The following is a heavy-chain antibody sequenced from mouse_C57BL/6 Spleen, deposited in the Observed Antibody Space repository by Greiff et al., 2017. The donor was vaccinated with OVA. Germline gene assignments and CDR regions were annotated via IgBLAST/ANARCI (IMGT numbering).Heavy chain of an antibody. CDR1: GYTFTSYW. D-gene: IGHD1-1*01. CDR2: IDPSDSET. V-gene: IGHV1-52*01. CDR3: ARPYGSSWWYFDV. J-gene: IGHJ1*03. Sequence: QVQLQQSGAELVRPGSSVKLSCKASGYTFTSYWMHWVKQRPIQGLEWIGNIDPSDSETHYNQKFKDKATLTVDKSSSTAYMQLSSLTSEDSAVYYCARPYGSSWWYFDVWGTGTTVTVSS.